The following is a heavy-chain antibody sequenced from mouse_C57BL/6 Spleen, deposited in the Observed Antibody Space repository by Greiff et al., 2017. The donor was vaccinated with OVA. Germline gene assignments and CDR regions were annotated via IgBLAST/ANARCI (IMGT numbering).Heavy chain of an antibody. CDR3: ARKDYYGSSVWFAY. D-gene: IGHD1-1*01. V-gene: IGHV8-12*01. CDR2: IYWDDDK. CDR1: GFSLSTSGMG. J-gene: IGHJ3*01. Sequence: QVTLKASGPGILQSSQTLSLTCSFSGFSLSTSGMGVSWIRQPSGKGLEWLAHIYWDDDKRYNPSLKSRLTISKDTSRNQLFLKITSVDTADTATYYCARKDYYGSSVWFAYWGQGTLVTVSA.